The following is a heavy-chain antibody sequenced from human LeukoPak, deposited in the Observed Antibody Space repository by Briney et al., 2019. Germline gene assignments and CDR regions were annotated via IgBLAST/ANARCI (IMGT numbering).Heavy chain of an antibody. Sequence: GGSLRLSCAASGFTFSSYGMHWVRQAPGKGLEWAAFIRYDGSNKYYADSVKGRFTISRDNSKNTLYLQMNSLRAEDTAVYYCAIGGDVYSGYVPPFDYWGQGTLVTVSS. V-gene: IGHV3-30*02. J-gene: IGHJ4*02. CDR2: IRYDGSNK. CDR3: AIGGDVYSGYVPPFDY. D-gene: IGHD5-12*01. CDR1: GFTFSSYG.